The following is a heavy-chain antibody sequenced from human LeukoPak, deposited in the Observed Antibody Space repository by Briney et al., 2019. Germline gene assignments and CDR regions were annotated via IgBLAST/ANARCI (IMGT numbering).Heavy chain of an antibody. V-gene: IGHV1-46*01. CDR3: ARAPVLRYFDWPQSYYYYYYMDV. Sequence: ASVKVSCKASGYTFTGYFMHWVRQAPGQGLEWMGIINPSGGSTSYAQKFQGRVTMTRDMSTSTVYMELSSLRSDDTAVYYCARAPVLRYFDWPQSYYYYYYMDVWGKGTTVTISS. J-gene: IGHJ6*03. CDR2: INPSGGST. CDR1: GYTFTGYF. D-gene: IGHD3-9*01.